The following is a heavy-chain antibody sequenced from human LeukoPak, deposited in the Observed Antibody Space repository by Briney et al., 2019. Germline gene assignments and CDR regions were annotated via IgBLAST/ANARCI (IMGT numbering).Heavy chain of an antibody. CDR2: IYSGGST. D-gene: IGHD3-3*01. CDR3: ASAIRFLEWLYDY. CDR1: GFTVSSNY. V-gene: IGHV3-66*02. Sequence: PGGSLRLSCAASGFTVSSNYMSWVRQAPGKGLEWVSVIYSGGSTYYADSVKGRFTISRDNSKNTLYLQMNSLRAEDTAVYYCASAIRFLEWLYDYWGQGTLVPVSS. J-gene: IGHJ4*02.